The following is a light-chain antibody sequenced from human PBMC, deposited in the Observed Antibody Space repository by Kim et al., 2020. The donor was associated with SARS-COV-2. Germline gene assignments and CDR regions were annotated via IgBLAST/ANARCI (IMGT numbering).Light chain of an antibody. V-gene: IGKV1-39*01. CDR2: AAS. CDR1: QSISTY. J-gene: IGKJ4*01. Sequence: DIQMTQSPSSLAASVGDRVTIACRTSQSISTYLNWYQQKPGKSPKLLIYAASSLKSGVPSRFSGSGFGTDFILTISSLQPEDFATYYCQQSHTTPLLTFGGGTKVDIK. CDR3: QQSHTTPLLT.